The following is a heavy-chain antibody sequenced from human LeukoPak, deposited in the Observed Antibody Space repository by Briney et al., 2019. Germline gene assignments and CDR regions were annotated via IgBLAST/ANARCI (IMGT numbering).Heavy chain of an antibody. CDR2: IYHRGNS. Sequence: PSGTLSLTCAVSGGSISTAHWWNWVRQSPGKGLEWIGEIYHRGNSNYNPSLKSRVSISVDTSKNQFSLNLKSVTAADTAVYYCARAHGGDFYFDYWGQGTLVTVSS. CDR3: ARAHGGDFYFDY. V-gene: IGHV4-4*02. CDR1: GGSISTAHW. D-gene: IGHD3-16*01. J-gene: IGHJ4*02.